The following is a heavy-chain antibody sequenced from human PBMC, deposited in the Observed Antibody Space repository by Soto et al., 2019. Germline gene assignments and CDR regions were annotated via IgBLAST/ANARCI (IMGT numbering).Heavy chain of an antibody. V-gene: IGHV3-11*06. CDR3: ARLPYSAYNRHFDY. CDR1: GFIFSHYY. J-gene: IGHJ4*02. CDR2: INPTSGHI. Sequence: GGSLRLSCAASGFIFSHYYMGWIRQAPGKGLEWVSYINPTSGHINYADSVKGRFPISRDNARNSLYLQMNSLTADDTAMYYCARLPYSAYNRHFDYWGQGTLVTVSS. D-gene: IGHD4-4*01.